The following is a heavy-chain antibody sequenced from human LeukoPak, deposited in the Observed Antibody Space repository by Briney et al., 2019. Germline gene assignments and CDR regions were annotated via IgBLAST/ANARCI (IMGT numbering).Heavy chain of an antibody. D-gene: IGHD1-26*01. CDR2: VSWKSHVI. Sequence: GGSHRLSCLASGFTFTNALHWVRQGPGKGLEWVSGVSWKSHVIDYADSVKGRFTISRDNAKNSLFLEMNSLRPEDTASYYCVKGNSGTYATYFDSWGQGTMVTVAS. CDR1: GFTFTNA. V-gene: IGHV3-9*01. CDR3: VKGNSGTYATYFDS. J-gene: IGHJ4*02.